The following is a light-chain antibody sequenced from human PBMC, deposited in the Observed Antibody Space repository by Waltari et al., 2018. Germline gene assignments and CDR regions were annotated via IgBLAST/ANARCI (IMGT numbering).Light chain of an antibody. CDR2: ANS. CDR3: QSFDSSLGGYV. J-gene: IGLJ1*01. V-gene: IGLV1-40*01. CDR1: SSNIGAAYD. Sequence: QSVLPQPPSVPGAPGPRVTISCTATSSNIGAAYDAHCYQQLPGTAPTLLIFANSNRPSGVPDRFSGSKSGTSASLAITGLQAEDEADYYCQSFDSSLGGYVFGTGTKVTVL.